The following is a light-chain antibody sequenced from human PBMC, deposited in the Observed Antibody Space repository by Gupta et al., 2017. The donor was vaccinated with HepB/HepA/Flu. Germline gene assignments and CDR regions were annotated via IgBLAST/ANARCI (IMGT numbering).Light chain of an antibody. Sequence: DIQMTQSPSSVSASVGDRVTITCRASQGISGWLTWYQQKPGKAPEVLIYAVSTLQSGVPSRFSGSGSGTEFTLTITNLQPEDFATYFCQQSNTFPLTFGGGTKVEIK. J-gene: IGKJ4*01. CDR3: QQSNTFPLT. CDR2: AVS. V-gene: IGKV1D-12*01. CDR1: QGISGW.